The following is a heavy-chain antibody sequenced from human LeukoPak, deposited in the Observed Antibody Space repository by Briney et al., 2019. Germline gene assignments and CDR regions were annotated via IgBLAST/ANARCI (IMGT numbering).Heavy chain of an antibody. CDR3: AKGQAGSSGWYNAFDI. J-gene: IGHJ3*02. V-gene: IGHV3-23*01. Sequence: PGGSLRLSCAASGFTFSSYAMSWVRQAPGKGLEWVSAISGSGGSTYYADSVKGRFTISRDNSKNTLYLQMNSLRAEDTAVYYCAKGQAGSSGWYNAFDIWGQGTMVTVSS. CDR1: GFTFSSYA. D-gene: IGHD6-19*01. CDR2: ISGSGGST.